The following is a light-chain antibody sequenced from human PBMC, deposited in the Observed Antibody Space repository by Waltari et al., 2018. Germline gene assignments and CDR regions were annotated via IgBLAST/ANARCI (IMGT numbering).Light chain of an antibody. J-gene: IGLJ2*01. Sequence: QLALPQSPSASASPGASAHLPRTLRTGHSRYTIACPQQQSEEGPRYLMKVNSDGRHSKGDGIPDRFSGSSSGAERYLTISSLQSEDEGDYYCQTWGTGIHVVFGGGTKLTVL. CDR2: VNSDGRH. CDR3: QTWGTGIHVV. V-gene: IGLV4-69*01. CDR1: TGHSRYT.